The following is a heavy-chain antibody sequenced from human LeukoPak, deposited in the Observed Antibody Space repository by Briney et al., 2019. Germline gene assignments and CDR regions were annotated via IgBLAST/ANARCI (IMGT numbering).Heavy chain of an antibody. CDR3: AAGLSFITGTTGNYYYYGMDV. J-gene: IGHJ6*02. V-gene: IGHV1-69-2*01. Sequence: ASVEISCKVSGYTFTDYYMHWVQQAPGKGLEWMGLVDPEDGETIYAEKFQGRVTITADTSTDTAYMELSSLRSEDTAVYYCAAGLSFITGTTGNYYYYGMDVWGQGTTVTVSS. CDR1: GYTFTDYY. D-gene: IGHD1-20*01. CDR2: VDPEDGET.